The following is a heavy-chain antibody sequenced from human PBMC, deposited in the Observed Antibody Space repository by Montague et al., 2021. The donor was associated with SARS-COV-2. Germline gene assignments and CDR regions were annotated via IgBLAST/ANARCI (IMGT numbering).Heavy chain of an antibody. V-gene: IGHV4-39*01. D-gene: IGHD3-10*01. J-gene: IGHJ3*02. CDR3: ARHPPHSRSGNNLVPGGFDI. Sequence: SETLSLTCTVSGGSIGGTNYYWDWIRQSPGKGLEWIGNIFQSGGISYNPSLKSRVTISVDTSSNQFSLRLSSVTAADTAVYFCARHPPHSRSGNNLVPGGFDIWGPGTMVTVSS. CDR1: GGSIGGTNYY. CDR2: IFQSGGI.